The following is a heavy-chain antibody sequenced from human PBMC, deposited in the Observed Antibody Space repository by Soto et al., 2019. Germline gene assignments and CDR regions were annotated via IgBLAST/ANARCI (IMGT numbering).Heavy chain of an antibody. CDR1: GFTFTNAC. V-gene: IGHV3-15*01. Sequence: GGSLSLSCAASGFTFTNACMSWVRQAPGKGLEWVGHIKSTPDGGTTYYAASVKGRFTMSREDSKTTLYLQMNSLTTEDTGVYYCTTDPRAGFWSPLGDVWGQGTLVTVSS. CDR3: TTDPRAGFWSPLGDV. CDR2: IKSTPDGGTT. J-gene: IGHJ1*01. D-gene: IGHD3-3*01.